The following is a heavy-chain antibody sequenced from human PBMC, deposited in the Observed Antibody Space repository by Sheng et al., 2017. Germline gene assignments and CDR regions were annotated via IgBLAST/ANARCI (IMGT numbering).Heavy chain of an antibody. CDR1: GFTFSSYA. CDR3: AKDHSPNYYYDSSGSFGAFVY. V-gene: IGHV3-23*01. D-gene: IGHD3-22*01. Sequence: EVQLLESGGGLVQPGGSLRLSCAASGFTFSSYAMSWVRQAPGKGLEWVSAISGSGGSTYYADSVKGRFTISRDNSKNTLYLQMNSLRAEDTAVYYCAKDHSPNYYYDSSGSFGAFVYLGPRDNGHR. CDR2: ISGSGGST. J-gene: IGHJ3*02.